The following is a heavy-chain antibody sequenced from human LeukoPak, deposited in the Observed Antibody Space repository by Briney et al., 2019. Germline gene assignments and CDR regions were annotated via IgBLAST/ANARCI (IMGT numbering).Heavy chain of an antibody. CDR2: IYPGDSDT. Sequence: GESLKVSCKGSGYSFTNYWIGWVRQVSGKGLEWMGIIYPGDSDTRYSPSFQGQVTISADKSIGTAYLQWSSLQASDTATYYCARLDCSTTSCRFDPWGQGTLVTVSS. CDR1: GYSFTNYW. D-gene: IGHD2-2*01. CDR3: ARLDCSTTSCRFDP. V-gene: IGHV5-51*01. J-gene: IGHJ5*02.